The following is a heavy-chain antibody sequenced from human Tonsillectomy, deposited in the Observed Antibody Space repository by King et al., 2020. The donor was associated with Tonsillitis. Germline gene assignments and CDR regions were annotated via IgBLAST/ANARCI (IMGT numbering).Heavy chain of an antibody. CDR1: NASISSGGYS. CDR3: ARDQDDFWSAAFDL. Sequence: QVQLVESGSGLVKPSKTLSLTCAVSNASISSGGYSWTWIRQPPGKGLEWIGCFHHSGDTFYNPSLRSRLTVSVDRSKNQFSLKLRSVTAADTAIYYCARDQDDFWSAAFDLWGQGTLVTVSS. J-gene: IGHJ3*01. CDR2: FHHSGDT. V-gene: IGHV4-30-2*01. D-gene: IGHD3-3*01.